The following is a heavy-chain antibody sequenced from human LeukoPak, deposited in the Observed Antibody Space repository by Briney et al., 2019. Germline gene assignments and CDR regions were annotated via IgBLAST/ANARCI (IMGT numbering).Heavy chain of an antibody. J-gene: IGHJ1*01. CDR2: ISAYNGNT. Sequence: ASVKVSCKASGYSFTTYGVSWVRQAPGQGLEWMGRISAYNGNTNYAHKFQDRVTITTDTSTSTAYMELRSLRSDDTAVYYCARDREGMATSVNWGQGTLVTVSS. CDR1: GYSFTTYG. D-gene: IGHD5-24*01. V-gene: IGHV1-18*01. CDR3: ARDREGMATSVN.